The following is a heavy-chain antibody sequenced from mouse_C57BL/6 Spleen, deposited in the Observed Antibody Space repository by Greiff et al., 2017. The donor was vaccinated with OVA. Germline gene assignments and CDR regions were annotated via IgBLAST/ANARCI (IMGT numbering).Heavy chain of an antibody. D-gene: IGHD2-3*01. Sequence: QVQLQQPGAELVKPGASVKLSCKASGYTFTSYWMHWVKQRPGQGLEWIGMIHPNSGSTNYNEKFKSKATLTVDKSSSTAYMQLSSLTSEDSAVYYCARAIYDGYYEAMDYWGQGTSVTVSS. J-gene: IGHJ4*01. CDR1: GYTFTSYW. CDR2: IHPNSGST. V-gene: IGHV1-64*01. CDR3: ARAIYDGYYEAMDY.